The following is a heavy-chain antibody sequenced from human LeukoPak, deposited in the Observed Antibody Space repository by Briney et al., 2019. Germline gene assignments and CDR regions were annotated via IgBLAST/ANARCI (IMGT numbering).Heavy chain of an antibody. V-gene: IGHV3-53*01. CDR3: ARAPTPGYSSSWYGGGDAFDI. D-gene: IGHD6-13*01. J-gene: IGHJ3*02. CDR2: IYSGGST. CDR1: GFTVSSNY. Sequence: GGSLRLSCAASGFTVSSNYMSWVRQAPGKGLEWVSVIYSGGSTYYADSVKGRFTISRDNSKNTLYLQMNSLRAEDTAVYYCARAPTPGYSSSWYGGGDAFDIWGQGTMVTVSS.